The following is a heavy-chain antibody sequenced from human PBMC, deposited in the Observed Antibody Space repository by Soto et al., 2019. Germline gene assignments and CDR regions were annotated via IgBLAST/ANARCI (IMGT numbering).Heavy chain of an antibody. CDR2: ISYDGSDK. D-gene: IGHD1-1*01. J-gene: IGHJ4*02. V-gene: IGHV3-30*03. Sequence: GGSLRLSCAASGFTFSDYGMHWVRQAPGTGLEWVAVISYDGSDKYYADSVKGRFTISRDNSKNRLYLQMNSLRAEDTAVYYCATLERLFDYWGQGTLVTVSS. CDR1: GFTFSDYG. CDR3: ATLERLFDY.